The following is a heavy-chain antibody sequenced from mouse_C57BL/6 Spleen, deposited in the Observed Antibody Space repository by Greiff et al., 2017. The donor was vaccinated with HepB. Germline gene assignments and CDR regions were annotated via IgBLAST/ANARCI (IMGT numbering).Heavy chain of an antibody. Sequence: EVKLMESGGGLVKPGGSLKLSCAASGFTFSSYAMSWVRQTPEKRLEWVATISDGGSYTYYPDNVKGRFTISRDNAKNNLYLQRSHLKSEDTAMYYCASLSTGTRGAWFAYWGQGTLVTVSA. V-gene: IGHV5-4*03. CDR2: ISDGGSYT. J-gene: IGHJ3*01. CDR3: ASLSTGTRGAWFAY. D-gene: IGHD4-1*02. CDR1: GFTFSSYA.